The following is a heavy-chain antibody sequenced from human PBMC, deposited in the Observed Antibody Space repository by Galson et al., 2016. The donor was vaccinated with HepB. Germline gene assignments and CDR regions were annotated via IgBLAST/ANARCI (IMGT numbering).Heavy chain of an antibody. D-gene: IGHD3-9*01. J-gene: IGHJ4*02. CDR1: GVSISSGGNS. V-gene: IGHV4-30-2*01. Sequence: TLSLTCAVSGVSISSGGNSWSWIRQPPGKGLEWIGYIYDSGSTYYNPSLKSRVTISVDRSKNQFSLKLTSVTAADTAVYYCARGDYDILTGFDSWGQGTLVTVSS. CDR2: IYDSGST. CDR3: ARGDYDILTGFDS.